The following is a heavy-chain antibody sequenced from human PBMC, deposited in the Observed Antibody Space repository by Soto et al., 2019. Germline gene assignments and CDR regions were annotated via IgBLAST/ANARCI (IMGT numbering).Heavy chain of an antibody. J-gene: IGHJ3*02. Sequence: GTSVKVSCKASGYTFTNSGISWVRQAPGQGLEWMGGIIPIFGTANYAQKFQGRVTITADESTSTAYMELSSLRSEDTAVYYCAREGNFGGPGGAFDIWGQGTMVTVSS. CDR1: GYTFTNSG. CDR3: AREGNFGGPGGAFDI. D-gene: IGHD3-10*01. V-gene: IGHV1-69*13. CDR2: IIPIFGTA.